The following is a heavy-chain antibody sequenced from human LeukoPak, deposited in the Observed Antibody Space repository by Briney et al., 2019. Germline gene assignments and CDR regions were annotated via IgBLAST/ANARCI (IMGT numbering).Heavy chain of an antibody. CDR2: IDGTGGST. Sequence: GGSLRLSCAASGFTFSSFVMSWVRQAPGKGLEWVSFIDGTGGSTNYADSVKGRFTISRDNSKNTLYLQMNSLRAEDTAVYYCARGYSSSWHHYYYYMDVWGKGTTVTVSS. CDR1: GFTFSSFV. J-gene: IGHJ6*03. CDR3: ARGYSSSWHHYYYYMDV. V-gene: IGHV3-23*01. D-gene: IGHD6-13*01.